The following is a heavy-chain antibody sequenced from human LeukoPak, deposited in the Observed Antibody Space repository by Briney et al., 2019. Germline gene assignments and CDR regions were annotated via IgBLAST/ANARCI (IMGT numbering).Heavy chain of an antibody. V-gene: IGHV3-30*02. CDR3: AKELELRTYYYYYMDV. J-gene: IGHJ6*03. D-gene: IGHD1-7*01. Sequence: GGSLGLSCAASGFTFSTYGMHWVRQAPGKGLEWVAFIRYDGNNKYYADSVKGRFTISRDNSGNTLYIQMNSLKAEDTAVYYCAKELELRTYYYYYMDVWGKGTTVTVSS. CDR2: IRYDGNNK. CDR1: GFTFSTYG.